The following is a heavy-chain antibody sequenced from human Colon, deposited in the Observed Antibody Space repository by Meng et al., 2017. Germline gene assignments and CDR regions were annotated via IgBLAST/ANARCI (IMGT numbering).Heavy chain of an antibody. CDR1: GFTCSSYA. J-gene: IGHJ2*01. V-gene: IGHV3-23*01. CDR3: AKDRGYYGGKRYWYFDL. CDR2: ISGSGGST. Sequence: GESLKISCAASGFTCSSYAMSWVRQAPGKGLEWVSAISGSGGSTYYADSVKGRFTISRDNSKNTLYLQMNSLRAEDTAVYYCAKDRGYYGGKRYWYFDLWGRGTLVTVSS. D-gene: IGHD4-23*01.